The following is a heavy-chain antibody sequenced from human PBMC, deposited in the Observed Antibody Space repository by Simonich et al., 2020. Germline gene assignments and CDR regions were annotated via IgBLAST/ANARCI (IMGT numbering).Heavy chain of an antibody. CDR3: ARDGLGTAYYYYMDV. Sequence: EVQLLESGGGLVQPGGSLRLSCAASGFTFSSYWMSWVRQAPGKGLEGVANIKQDGSEKYYVDSEKGRFTISRDNAKNSLYLQMTSLRAEDTAVYYCARDGLGTAYYYYMDVWGKGTTVTVSS. D-gene: IGHD7-27*01. CDR1: GFTFSSYW. CDR2: IKQDGSEK. V-gene: IGHV3-7*01. J-gene: IGHJ6*03.